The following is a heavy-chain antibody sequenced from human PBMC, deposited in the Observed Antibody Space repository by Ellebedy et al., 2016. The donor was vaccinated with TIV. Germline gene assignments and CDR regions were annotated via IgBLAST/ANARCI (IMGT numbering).Heavy chain of an antibody. J-gene: IGHJ6*03. CDR2: IGAYNGDT. Sequence: AASVKVSCKASGYILTNYGITWVRQAPGQGLEWLGWIGAYNGDTKYSQKFQGRVTMTTETSTTTAYMELRSLRSDDTSVYYCARVSQKSSYYYYYMDVWGKGTTVTVSS. CDR3: ARVSQKSSYYYYYMDV. D-gene: IGHD6-6*01. CDR1: GYILTNYG. V-gene: IGHV1-18*01.